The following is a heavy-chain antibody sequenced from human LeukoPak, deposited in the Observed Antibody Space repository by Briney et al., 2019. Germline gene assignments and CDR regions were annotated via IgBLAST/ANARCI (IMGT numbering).Heavy chain of an antibody. CDR3: ARVRPQDGFDI. CDR1: GYSFISHW. V-gene: IGHV5-51*01. J-gene: IGHJ3*02. Sequence: GESLKISCKASGYSFISHWIGWVRQRPGQGLEFMGIIYPYDSDTKYSPSLQGQVTISVDKSISITYLQWRSLKASDTAMYYCARVRPQDGFDIWGQGTMVTVSS. CDR2: IYPYDSDT.